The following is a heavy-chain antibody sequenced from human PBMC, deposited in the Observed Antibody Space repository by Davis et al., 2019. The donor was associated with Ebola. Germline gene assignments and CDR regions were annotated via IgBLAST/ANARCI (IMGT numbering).Heavy chain of an antibody. Sequence: GESLKISCAASGFTFSSYSMNWVRQAPGKGLEWVSYISSSSSTIYYADSVKGRFTISRDNAKNSLYLQMNSLRDEDTAMYYCARDPGRNYYDSSGYYRMDAFDIWGQGTMVTVSS. V-gene: IGHV3-48*02. CDR3: ARDPGRNYYDSSGYYRMDAFDI. D-gene: IGHD3-22*01. J-gene: IGHJ3*02. CDR1: GFTFSSYS. CDR2: ISSSSSTI.